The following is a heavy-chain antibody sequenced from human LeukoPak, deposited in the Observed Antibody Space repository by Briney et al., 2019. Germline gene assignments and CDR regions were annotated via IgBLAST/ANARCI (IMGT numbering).Heavy chain of an antibody. V-gene: IGHV3-23*01. J-gene: IGHJ4*02. CDR2: ISGSGGST. CDR3: AKQYSSGWYLFDY. D-gene: IGHD6-19*01. CDR1: GFTFSSYG. Sequence: PGGSLRLSCAASGFTFSSYGMSWVRQAPGKGLEWVSAISGSGGSTYYADSVKGRFTISRDNSKNTLYLQMNSLRAEDTAVYHCAKQYSSGWYLFDYWGQGTLVTVSS.